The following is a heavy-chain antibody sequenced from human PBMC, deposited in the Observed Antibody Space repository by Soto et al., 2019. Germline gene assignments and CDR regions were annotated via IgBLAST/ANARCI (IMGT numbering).Heavy chain of an antibody. CDR2: IWYDGSNA. CDR1: GFTFSSYG. Sequence: QVQLVESGGGVVQPGRSLRLSCAASGFTFSSYGMHWVRQAPGKGLEWVAVIWYDGSNANYADSVQGRFTISRDNSNSTLYLQMNSLRAEDTAVYYCARDQRSSTWTETFYFDYWGQGALVTVSS. CDR3: ARDQRSSTWTETFYFDY. J-gene: IGHJ4*02. V-gene: IGHV3-33*01. D-gene: IGHD6-13*01.